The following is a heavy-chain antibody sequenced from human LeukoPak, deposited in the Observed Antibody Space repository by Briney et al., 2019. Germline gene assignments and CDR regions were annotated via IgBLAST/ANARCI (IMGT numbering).Heavy chain of an antibody. V-gene: IGHV3-21*01. D-gene: IGHD3-16*01. CDR3: IRDLFDDYSLDY. Sequence: GGSLRLSCAASGFTLSSYSMNWVRQAPGKGLEWVSSINSDSSLMYYAESVKGRFTISRDNARNSLYLQMSSLRVEDTAVYYCIRDLFDDYSLDYWGQGALVTVSS. CDR1: GFTLSSYS. J-gene: IGHJ4*02. CDR2: INSDSSLM.